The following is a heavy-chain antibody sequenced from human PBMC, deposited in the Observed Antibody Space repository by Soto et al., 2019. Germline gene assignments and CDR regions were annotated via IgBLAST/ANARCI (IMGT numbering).Heavy chain of an antibody. D-gene: IGHD3-22*01. J-gene: IGHJ4*02. CDR2: ISYDGSNK. CDR3: ARAYYYDSSGVGSDY. V-gene: IGHV3-30-3*01. CDR1: GFTFSSYA. Sequence: QVQLVESGGGVVQPGRSLRLSCAASGFTFSSYAMHWVRQAPGKGLAWVAVISYDGSNKYYADSVKGRFTISRYNSKNTLYLQMNSLRAEDTAVYYCARAYYYDSSGVGSDYWGQGTLVTVSS.